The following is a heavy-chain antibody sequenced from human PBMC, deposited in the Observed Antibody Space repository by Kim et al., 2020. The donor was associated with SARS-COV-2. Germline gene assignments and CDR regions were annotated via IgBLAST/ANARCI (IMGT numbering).Heavy chain of an antibody. CDR3: ARDKVTSGLYYIPFDY. CDR2: ISTFNGNT. Sequence: ASVKVSCKTSGYIFSSYGISWVRRAPGQGLEWMGWISTFNGNTNHAQKFQDRLIMTTDTSTTTAYMELRSLRSDDTAVYYCARDKVTSGLYYIPFDYWGQGAQVTVSP. D-gene: IGHD3-10*01. V-gene: IGHV1-18*01. J-gene: IGHJ4*02. CDR1: GYIFSSYG.